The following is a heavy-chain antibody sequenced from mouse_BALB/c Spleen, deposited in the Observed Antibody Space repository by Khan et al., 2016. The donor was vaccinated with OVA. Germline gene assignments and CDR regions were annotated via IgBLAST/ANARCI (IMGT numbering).Heavy chain of an antibody. V-gene: IGHV9-3-1*01. CDR1: GFTFTNYG. CDR2: INTYTGEP. J-gene: IGHJ1*01. Sequence: QIQLVQSGPELKKPGETVKISCKASGFTFTNYGMNWVKQAPGMGLKWMGWINTYTGEPTYADDFKGRFAFSLETSASTAYLQINNLKNEDTATYFCARKNYRYDRFFDVWGAGTTVTVSS. CDR3: ARKNYRYDRFFDV. D-gene: IGHD2-14*01.